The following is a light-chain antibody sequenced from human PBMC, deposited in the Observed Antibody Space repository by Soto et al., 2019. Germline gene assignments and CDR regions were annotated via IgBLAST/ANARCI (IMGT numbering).Light chain of an antibody. CDR1: QSLLHSNGYNY. CDR2: LGS. CDR3: MQALQIRT. Sequence: DIVMTQSPLSLPVTPGESASISCRSSQSLLHSNGYNYLDWYLQKPGQSPQLLIYLGSNRASGVPDRFSGSGSGTDFTLKISRVEAEDVGVYYCMQALQIRTFGQGTKVEIK. J-gene: IGKJ1*01. V-gene: IGKV2-28*01.